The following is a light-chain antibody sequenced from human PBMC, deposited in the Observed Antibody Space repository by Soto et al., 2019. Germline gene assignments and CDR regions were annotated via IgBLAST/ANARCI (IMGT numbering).Light chain of an antibody. CDR3: QQYSGYPRT. CDR2: KAS. V-gene: IGKV1-5*03. Sequence: DIQMTQSPSTLSASVGDRVTITCRASQSISGSLAWYQQKPGTVPKLLIYKASGLESGVPSRFSGSGSGTEFTLTISGLQPDDFATYYCQQYSGYPRTFGGGTKVEI. CDR1: QSISGS. J-gene: IGKJ4*01.